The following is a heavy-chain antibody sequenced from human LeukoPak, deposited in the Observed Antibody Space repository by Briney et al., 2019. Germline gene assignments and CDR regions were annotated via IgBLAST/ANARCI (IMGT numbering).Heavy chain of an antibody. Sequence: PSKTLSLTCTVSGDSINNYYWNWIRQPPGKGLEWIGYACYSGTTKYNPSLESRVTISVDASKKHFSLNLSSVTAADTAVYYCARRRAMDRSDAFDIWGQGTMVTVSS. V-gene: IGHV4-59*08. J-gene: IGHJ3*02. CDR3: ARRRAMDRSDAFDI. CDR1: GDSINNYY. D-gene: IGHD2-2*03. CDR2: ACYSGTT.